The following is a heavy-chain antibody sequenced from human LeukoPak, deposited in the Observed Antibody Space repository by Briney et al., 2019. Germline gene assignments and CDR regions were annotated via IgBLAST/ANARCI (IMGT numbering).Heavy chain of an antibody. CDR1: GGSFSSYY. D-gene: IGHD5-12*01. Sequence: SETLSLTCAVYGGSFSSYYWSWIRQPAGKGLEWIGRIYTSGSTNYNPPLKSRVTMSVDTSKNQFSLKLSSVTAADTAVYYCARGFGGYDLRAAFDIWGQGTMVTVSS. CDR2: IYTSGST. CDR3: ARGFGGYDLRAAFDI. V-gene: IGHV4-59*10. J-gene: IGHJ3*02.